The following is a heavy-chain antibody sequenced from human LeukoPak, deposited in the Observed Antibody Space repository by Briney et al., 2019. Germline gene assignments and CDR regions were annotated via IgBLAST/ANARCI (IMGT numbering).Heavy chain of an antibody. CDR2: ITSSSSYI. J-gene: IGHJ4*02. Sequence: GGSLRLSCAASGFTFNTYNMNWVRQAPGQGLEWVSSITSSSSYIYYADSVKGRFTISRDNAKNSLYLQMNSLRAEDTAVYYCARGTMFPYYFDYWGQGTLVTVSS. CDR3: ARGTMFPYYFDY. D-gene: IGHD3-10*02. V-gene: IGHV3-21*01. CDR1: GFTFNTYN.